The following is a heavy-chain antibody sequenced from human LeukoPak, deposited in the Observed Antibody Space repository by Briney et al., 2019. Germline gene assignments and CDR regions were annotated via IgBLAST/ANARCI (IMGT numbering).Heavy chain of an antibody. V-gene: IGHV3-30*02. J-gene: IGHJ4*02. CDR1: GFTFSSYG. CDR3: AKELVVAATLHYFDY. CDR2: IRYDGSNK. Sequence: PGGSLRLSCAASGFTFSSYGMHWVRQAPGKGLEWVAFIRYDGSNKYYADSVKGRFTISRDNSKNTLYLQMNSLRAEDMAVYYCAKELVVAATLHYFDYWGQGTLVTVSS. D-gene: IGHD2-15*01.